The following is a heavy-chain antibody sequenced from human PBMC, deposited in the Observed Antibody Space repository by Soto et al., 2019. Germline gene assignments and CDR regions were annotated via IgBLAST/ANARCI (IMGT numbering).Heavy chain of an antibody. Sequence: GGSLRLSCAASGFTFSSYAMHWVRQAPGKGLEWVAVISYDVSNKYYADSVKGRFTISRDNSKNTLYLQTNSLRAEDTAVYYCARGTVADDSEYWGQGTMVIVSS. V-gene: IGHV3-30-3*01. D-gene: IGHD4-17*01. CDR3: ARGTVADDSEY. J-gene: IGHJ4*02. CDR2: ISYDVSNK. CDR1: GFTFSSYA.